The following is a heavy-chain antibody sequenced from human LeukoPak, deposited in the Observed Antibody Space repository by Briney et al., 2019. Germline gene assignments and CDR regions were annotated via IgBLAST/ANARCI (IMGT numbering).Heavy chain of an antibody. D-gene: IGHD5-12*01. CDR1: GGSISSYY. CDR2: IYYSGST. CDR3: ARSKGGYEFLLDY. Sequence: ASETLSLTCTVSGGSISSYYWTWIRQPPGKGLEWIGYIYYSGSTNYNPSLKSRLTISVDTSKNRISLKLSSVTAADTAVYYCARSKGGYEFLLDYWGQGTLVTVSS. J-gene: IGHJ4*02. V-gene: IGHV4-59*01.